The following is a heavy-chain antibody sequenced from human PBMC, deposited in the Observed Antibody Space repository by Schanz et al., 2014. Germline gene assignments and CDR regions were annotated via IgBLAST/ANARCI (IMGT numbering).Heavy chain of an antibody. J-gene: IGHJ4*02. CDR3: AKDISDTSGKDDY. CDR1: GFSFGTYA. D-gene: IGHD3-22*01. V-gene: IGHV3-23*01. Sequence: EVHLLESGGGLVQPGGSLRLSCAASGFSFGTYAMSWVRQAPGKGLLWVSSISGTGGDDTYYADSVKGRFTISRDNSKNTLFLQMNSLRVEDSATYYCAKDISDTSGKDDYWGQGTLVTVSS. CDR2: ISGTGGDDT.